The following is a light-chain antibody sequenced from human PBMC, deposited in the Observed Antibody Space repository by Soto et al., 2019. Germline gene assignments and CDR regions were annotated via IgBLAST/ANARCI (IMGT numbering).Light chain of an antibody. CDR2: EVS. Sequence: QSALTQPPSASGSPGQSVTISCIGTSSDVGGYNYVSWYQQHPGKAPKLMINEVSKRPSGVPDRFSGSKSGNTASLTVSGLQAEDEADYYCSSYAASNNLGVFGGGTNLTVL. CDR3: SSYAASNNLGV. J-gene: IGLJ2*01. CDR1: SSDVGGYNY. V-gene: IGLV2-8*01.